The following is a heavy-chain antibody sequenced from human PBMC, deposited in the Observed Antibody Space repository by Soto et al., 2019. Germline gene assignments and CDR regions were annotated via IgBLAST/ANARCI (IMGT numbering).Heavy chain of an antibody. Sequence: GGSLRLSCAASGFTFSSYGMHWVRQAPGKGLEWVAVIWYDGSNKYYADSVKGRFTISRDNSKNTLYLQMNSLRAEDTAVYYCARDPYYGSGSYPDYWGQGTLVTVSS. CDR1: GFTFSSYG. D-gene: IGHD3-10*01. J-gene: IGHJ4*02. CDR2: IWYDGSNK. CDR3: ARDPYYGSGSYPDY. V-gene: IGHV3-33*01.